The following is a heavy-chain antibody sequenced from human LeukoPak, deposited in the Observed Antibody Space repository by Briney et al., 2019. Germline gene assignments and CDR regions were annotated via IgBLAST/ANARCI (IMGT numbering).Heavy chain of an antibody. J-gene: IGHJ4*02. CDR2: INPNSGGT. CDR1: GYTFTGYY. CDR3: ARDRPTGSPLRLFDY. Sequence: GASVKVSCKASGYTFTGYYMHWVRQAPGQGLEWMGWINPNSGGTNYAQKFQGRVTMTRDTSISTAYMELSRLRSDDTAVYYCARDRPTGSPLRLFDYWGQGTLVTVSS. D-gene: IGHD1-1*01. V-gene: IGHV1-2*02.